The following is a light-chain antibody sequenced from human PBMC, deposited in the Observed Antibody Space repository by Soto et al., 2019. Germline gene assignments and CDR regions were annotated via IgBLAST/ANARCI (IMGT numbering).Light chain of an antibody. Sequence: EIWLTQSPGTLSLSPGERATLSCGASQSVSSNYFAWYKQKPGQAPRLLIHAASFRATGIPDRLSGSGSGTVFTLPISRMEPEDFAVYYCQQYGSPITFGQGTRLEIK. CDR3: QQYGSPIT. CDR2: AAS. CDR1: QSVSSNY. V-gene: IGKV3-20*01. J-gene: IGKJ5*01.